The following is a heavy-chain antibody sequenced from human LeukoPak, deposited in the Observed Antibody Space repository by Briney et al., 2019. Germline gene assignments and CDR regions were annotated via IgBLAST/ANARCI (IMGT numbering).Heavy chain of an antibody. Sequence: GGSLRLPCAASGFTFSSYSMNWVRQAPGKGLEWVSSISSSSSYIYYADSVKGRFTISRDNAKNSLYLQMNSLRAEDTALYYCARSLVGAYDNWGQGTLVTVSS. CDR1: GFTFSSYS. V-gene: IGHV3-21*04. CDR2: ISSSSSYI. J-gene: IGHJ4*02. D-gene: IGHD1-26*01. CDR3: ARSLVGAYDN.